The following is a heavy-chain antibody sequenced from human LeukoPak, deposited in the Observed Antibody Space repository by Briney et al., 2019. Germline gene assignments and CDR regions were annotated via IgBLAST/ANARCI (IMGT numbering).Heavy chain of an antibody. Sequence: GGSLRLSCAASGFTFSSYAMSWVRQAPGKGLEWVSAISGSGGSTYYADSVKGRFTISRDNSKNTLYLQMNSLRAEDTAVYYCAKDLHYYDSSGYRDPFDYWGQGTLVTVSS. CDR2: ISGSGGST. J-gene: IGHJ4*02. CDR3: AKDLHYYDSSGYRDPFDY. CDR1: GFTFSSYA. V-gene: IGHV3-23*01. D-gene: IGHD3-22*01.